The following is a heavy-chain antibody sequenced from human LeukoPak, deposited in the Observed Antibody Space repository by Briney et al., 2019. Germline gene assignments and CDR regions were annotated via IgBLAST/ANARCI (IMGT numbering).Heavy chain of an antibody. CDR2: ISYDRTNK. V-gene: IGHV3-30-3*01. CDR1: GFTFSTDA. CDR3: AKDTVAAAGESNY. J-gene: IGHJ4*02. D-gene: IGHD6-13*01. Sequence: PGGSLRLSCAASGFTFSTDAMFWVRQTPGKGLEWVLLISYDRTNKYCADSVKGRFTISRDNSKNTLYLQMNSLRAEDTAVYYCAKDTVAAAGESNYWGQGTLVTVSS.